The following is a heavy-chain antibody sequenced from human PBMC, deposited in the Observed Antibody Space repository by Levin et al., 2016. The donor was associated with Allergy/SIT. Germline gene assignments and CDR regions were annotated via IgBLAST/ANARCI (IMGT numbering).Heavy chain of an antibody. V-gene: IGHV3-23*01. CDR3: AKAFV. J-gene: IGHJ4*02. CDR1: GFNVGSYA. Sequence: GGSLRLSCAASGFNVGSYAMNWVRQAPGKGLEWVSAFSGPGGSTYYADSVKGRFTISRDTSKNTLYLQMNSLRAEDTAMYYCAKAFVWGQGALVTVSS. CDR2: FSGPGGST. D-gene: IGHD3-10*01.